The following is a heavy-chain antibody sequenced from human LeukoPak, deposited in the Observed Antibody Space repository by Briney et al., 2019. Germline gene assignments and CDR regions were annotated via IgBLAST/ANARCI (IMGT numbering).Heavy chain of an antibody. CDR3: AKDRAPAEAEVYFDY. V-gene: IGHV3-23*01. D-gene: IGHD3-10*01. J-gene: IGHJ4*02. CDR1: GFTFSSYA. Sequence: GGSLRLSCAASGFTFSSYAMRWVRQAPGKGLEWVSAISGSGGSTYYADSVKGRFTISRDNSKNTLYLQMNSLRAEDTAVYYCAKDRAPAEAEVYFDYWGQGTLVTVSS. CDR2: ISGSGGST.